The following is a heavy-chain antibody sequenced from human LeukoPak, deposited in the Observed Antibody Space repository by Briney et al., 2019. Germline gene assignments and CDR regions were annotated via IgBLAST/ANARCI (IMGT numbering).Heavy chain of an antibody. CDR2: ISGSGGST. Sequence: GGSLRLSCAASGFTFSSYAMSWVRQAPGKGLEWVSAISGSGGSTYYADSVKGRFTISRDNSKNTPYLQMNSLRAEDTAVYYCAKDVVDSSGYYRFSDWGQGTLVTVSS. J-gene: IGHJ4*02. CDR1: GFTFSSYA. D-gene: IGHD3-22*01. V-gene: IGHV3-23*01. CDR3: AKDVVDSSGYYRFSD.